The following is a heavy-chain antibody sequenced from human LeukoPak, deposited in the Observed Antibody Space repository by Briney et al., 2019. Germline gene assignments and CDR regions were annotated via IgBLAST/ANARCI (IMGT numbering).Heavy chain of an antibody. V-gene: IGHV3-30-3*01. CDR2: TSYDGSND. Sequence: PGGSLRLSCAASGFTFSDYAIHWVRQAPGKGLEWVAVTSYDGSNDFYADSVRGRFTISRDNSKNTVYLQMNSLRAEDTSVYYCAKVGGRNYYDFWSGYQSSFDYWGQGTLVTVSS. CDR3: AKVGGRNYYDFWSGYQSSFDY. D-gene: IGHD3-3*01. CDR1: GFTFSDYA. J-gene: IGHJ4*02.